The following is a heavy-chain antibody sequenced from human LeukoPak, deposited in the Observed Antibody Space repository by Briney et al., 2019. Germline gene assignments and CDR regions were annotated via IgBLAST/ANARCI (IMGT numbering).Heavy chain of an antibody. D-gene: IGHD3-10*01. CDR1: GGSFSGYY. Sequence: PSETLSLTCVYGGSFSGYYWSWIRQSPGTGLEWLGEINHRGSTNYSPSLKRRVTISLDTSKNQFSLKLSSVTAADTAVYYCAKSLYGSGSYYNWFDPWGQGTLVTVSS. CDR2: INHRGST. V-gene: IGHV4-34*01. J-gene: IGHJ5*02. CDR3: AKSLYGSGSYYNWFDP.